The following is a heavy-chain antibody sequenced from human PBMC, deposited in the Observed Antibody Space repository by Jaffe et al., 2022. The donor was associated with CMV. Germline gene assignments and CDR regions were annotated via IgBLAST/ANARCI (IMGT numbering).Heavy chain of an antibody. Sequence: QVQLVESGGGVVQPGRSLRLSCAASGFTFSSYGMHWVRQAPGKGLEWVAVIWYDGSNKYYADSVKGRFTISRDNSKNTLYLQMNSLRAEDTAVYYCAREYLYYGSGSYYPVYYYYYGMDVWGQGTTVTVSS. D-gene: IGHD3-10*01. CDR3: AREYLYYGSGSYYPVYYYYYGMDV. CDR2: IWYDGSNK. J-gene: IGHJ6*02. V-gene: IGHV3-33*01. CDR1: GFTFSSYG.